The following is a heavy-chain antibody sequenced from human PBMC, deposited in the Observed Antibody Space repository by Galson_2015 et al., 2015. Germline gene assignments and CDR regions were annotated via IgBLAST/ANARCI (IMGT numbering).Heavy chain of an antibody. V-gene: IGHV1-46*01. CDR2: INPSGGST. J-gene: IGHJ4*02. Sequence: SVKVSCKASGYTFTSYYMHWVRQAPGQGLEWMGIINPSGGSTSYAQKFQGRVTMTTDTTTSTAYMELRSLRSDDTAVYYCARDQGWNRPSLFDYWGQGTLVTVSS. D-gene: IGHD1-1*01. CDR1: GYTFTSYY. CDR3: ARDQGWNRPSLFDY.